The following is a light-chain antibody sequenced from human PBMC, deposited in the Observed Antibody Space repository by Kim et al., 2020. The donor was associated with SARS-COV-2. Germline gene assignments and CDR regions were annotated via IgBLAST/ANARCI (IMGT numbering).Light chain of an antibody. CDR1: KLGDRY. Sequence: VSPGQTASITCSGDKLGDRYASWYQQKPGQSPVLVIYQDSKRPSGIPERFSGSNSGNTATLTISGTQAMDEADYYCQAWDSSTWVFGGGTQLTVL. J-gene: IGLJ3*02. CDR2: QDS. CDR3: QAWDSSTWV. V-gene: IGLV3-1*01.